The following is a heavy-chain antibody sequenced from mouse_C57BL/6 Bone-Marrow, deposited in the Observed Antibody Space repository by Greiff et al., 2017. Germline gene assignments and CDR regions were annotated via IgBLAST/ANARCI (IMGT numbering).Heavy chain of an antibody. CDR2: INPSSGYT. V-gene: IGHV1-7*01. Sequence: QVHVKQSGAELAKPGASVKLSCKASGYTFTSYWMHWVKQRPGQGLEWIGYINPSSGYTKYNQKFKDKATLTADKSSSTAYMQLSSLTYEDSAVYYCARACYDSEWAWFAYWGQGTLVTVSA. D-gene: IGHD2-4*01. J-gene: IGHJ3*01. CDR3: ARACYDSEWAWFAY. CDR1: GYTFTSYW.